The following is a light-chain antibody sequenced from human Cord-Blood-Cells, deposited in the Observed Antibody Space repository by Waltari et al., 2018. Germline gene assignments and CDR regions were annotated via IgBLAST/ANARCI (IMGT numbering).Light chain of an antibody. CDR3: KKYNSAPRT. CDR1: QGISNY. V-gene: IGKV1-27*01. CDR2: AAS. Sequence: DIQMTQSPSSLSASVGDRVTITCRASQGISNYLAWYQQKPGKVPKLLIFAASTLQSGVPSRFRGSGSGTDFTLTISSLQAEDGATYCWKKYNSAPRTLGQGTKVEIK. J-gene: IGKJ1*01.